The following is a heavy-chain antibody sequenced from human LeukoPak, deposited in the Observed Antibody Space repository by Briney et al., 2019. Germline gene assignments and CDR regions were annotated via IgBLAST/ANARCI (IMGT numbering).Heavy chain of an antibody. J-gene: IGHJ6*02. CDR3: ASYTPSSSWYDYYYGMDV. CDR1: GYSISSGYY. D-gene: IGHD6-13*01. V-gene: IGHV4-38-2*02. CDR2: IYYSGST. Sequence: SETLSLTCTVSGYSISSGYYWSWIRQPPGKGLEWIGYIYYSGSTNYNPSLKSRVTISVDTSKNQFSLKLSSVTAADTAVYYCASYTPSSSWYDYYYGMDVWGQGTTVTVSS.